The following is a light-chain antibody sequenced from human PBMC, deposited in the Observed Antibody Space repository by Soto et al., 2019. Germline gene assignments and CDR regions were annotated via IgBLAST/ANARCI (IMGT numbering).Light chain of an antibody. CDR2: AAS. CDR1: QGIRSY. J-gene: IGKJ3*01. Sequence: IQLTQSPSSLSASVGDRVTITCRASQGIRSYLAWYQQQPGKAPKLLIYAASTLQSGVPSRFSGSGSGTDFTLTISSLQPEDFATYYCQQLSSFPRGFTFGPGTKVDI. V-gene: IGKV1-9*01. CDR3: QQLSSFPRGFT.